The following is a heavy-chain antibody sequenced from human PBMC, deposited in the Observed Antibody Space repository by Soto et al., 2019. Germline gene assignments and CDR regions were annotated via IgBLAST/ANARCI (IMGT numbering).Heavy chain of an antibody. CDR1: GFSLSTSGMC. D-gene: IGHD1-26*01. J-gene: IGHJ5*02. CDR2: IDWDDDK. V-gene: IGHV2-70*11. Sequence: SGPTLVNPTQTLTLTCTFSGFSLSTSGMCVSWIRQPPGKALEWLARIDWDDDKYYSTSLKTRLTISKDTSKNQVVLTMTNMDPVDTVSFYCARSPTRGSESGDWFDPWGQGTLVTVSS. CDR3: ARSPTRGSESGDWFDP.